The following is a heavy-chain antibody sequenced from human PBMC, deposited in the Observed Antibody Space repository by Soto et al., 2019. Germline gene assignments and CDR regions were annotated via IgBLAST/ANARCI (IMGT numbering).Heavy chain of an antibody. Sequence: ASVKVSCKASGYTFTSYDINWVRQATGQGLEWMGWMNPNSGNTGYSQKFQGRVTITRDTTASTAYMELSSLRSEDTAVYYCASLTTVTTAFGFFDYWGKGTLVPVSP. V-gene: IGHV1-8*01. CDR1: GYTFTSYD. D-gene: IGHD4-4*01. J-gene: IGHJ4*02. CDR2: MNPNSGNT. CDR3: ASLTTVTTAFGFFDY.